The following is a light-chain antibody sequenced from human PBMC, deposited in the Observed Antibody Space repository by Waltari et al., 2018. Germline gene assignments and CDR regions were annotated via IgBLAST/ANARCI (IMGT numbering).Light chain of an antibody. V-gene: IGLV2-23*02. Sequence: QSALTQPASVSGTPGQSITISCTGTNSDVGNYNLVSWYQHHPGEAPKLMICEVIKRPSCGSNRFSCSKSGNTASLTISGLQAEDEADYYCCSYAGSGTYVFGTGTKVTVL. CDR1: NSDVGNYNL. J-gene: IGLJ1*01. CDR3: CSYAGSGTYV. CDR2: EVI.